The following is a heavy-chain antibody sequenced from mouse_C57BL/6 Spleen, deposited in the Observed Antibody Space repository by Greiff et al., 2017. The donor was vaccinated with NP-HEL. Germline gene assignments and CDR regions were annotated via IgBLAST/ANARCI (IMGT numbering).Heavy chain of an antibody. D-gene: IGHD2-3*01. J-gene: IGHJ3*01. Sequence: EVMLVESGEGLVKPGGSLKLSCAASGFTFSSYAMSWVRQTPEKRLEWVAYISSGGDYIYYADTVKGRFTISRDNARNTLYLQMSSLKSEDTAMYYCTREGADGYYGGEWFAYWGQGTLVTVSA. V-gene: IGHV5-9-1*02. CDR1: GFTFSSYA. CDR2: ISSGGDYI. CDR3: TREGADGYYGGEWFAY.